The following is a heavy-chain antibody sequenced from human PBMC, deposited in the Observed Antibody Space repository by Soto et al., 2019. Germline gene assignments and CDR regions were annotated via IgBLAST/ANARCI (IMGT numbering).Heavy chain of an antibody. V-gene: IGHV1-69*02. CDR3: ARGPVVVVPDDMFTRHNWFDP. D-gene: IGHD2-2*01. Sequence: ASVKVSCKASGGTIRTXSITWVRQAPGQGLEWMGKIIPILDMANYAQKFQGRVTITADKSTSIAYMELNSLRSEDTAVYYCARGPVVVVPDDMFTRHNWFDPWGQGTRVTVSS. CDR1: GGTIRTXS. J-gene: IGHJ5*02. CDR2: IIPILDMA.